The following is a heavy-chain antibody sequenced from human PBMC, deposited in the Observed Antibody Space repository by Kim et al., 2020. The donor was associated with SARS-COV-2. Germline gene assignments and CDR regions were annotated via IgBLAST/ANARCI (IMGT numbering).Heavy chain of an antibody. D-gene: IGHD3-22*01. V-gene: IGHV3-33*01. CDR1: GFTFSSYG. Sequence: GGSLRLSCAASGFTFSSYGMHWVRQAPGKGLEWVAVIWYDGSNKYYADSVKGRFTISRDNSKNTLYLQMNSLRAEDTAVYYCARDHDPAPPFLYDSSGYYPLWGQGTLVTVSS. CDR2: IWYDGSNK. J-gene: IGHJ4*02. CDR3: ARDHDPAPPFLYDSSGYYPL.